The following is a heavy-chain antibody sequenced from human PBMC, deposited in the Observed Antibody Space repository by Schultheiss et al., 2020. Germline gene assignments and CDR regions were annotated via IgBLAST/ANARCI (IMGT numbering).Heavy chain of an antibody. Sequence: GGSLRLSCAASGFTFSSYAMSWVRQAPGKGLEWVSAISGSGGSTYYADSVKGRFTISRDNSKNTLYLQMNSLRAEDTAVYYCAKESYCSSTSCADYYYYGMDVWGQGTTVTVSS. CDR2: ISGSGGST. CDR1: GFTFSSYA. D-gene: IGHD2-2*01. J-gene: IGHJ6*02. V-gene: IGHV3-23*01. CDR3: AKESYCSSTSCADYYYYGMDV.